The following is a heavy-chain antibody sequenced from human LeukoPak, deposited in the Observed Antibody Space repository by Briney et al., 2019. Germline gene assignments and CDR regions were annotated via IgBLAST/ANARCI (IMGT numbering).Heavy chain of an antibody. Sequence: GESLKISCKGSGYSFNSYWIGWVRQMPGKGLEWIGIIYPGDSNTRYNPSSQGQVTISADKSISTAYLQWSSLKASDTAMYYCARGQGDSSGYYSLDYWGQGTPVTVSS. J-gene: IGHJ4*02. V-gene: IGHV5-51*01. D-gene: IGHD3-22*01. CDR3: ARGQGDSSGYYSLDY. CDR2: IYPGDSNT. CDR1: GYSFNSYW.